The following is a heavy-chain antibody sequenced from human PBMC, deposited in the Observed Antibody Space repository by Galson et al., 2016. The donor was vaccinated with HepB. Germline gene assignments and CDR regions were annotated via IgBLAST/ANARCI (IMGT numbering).Heavy chain of an antibody. CDR1: GFTFNDYA. Sequence: SLRLSCAASGFTFNDYAMHWVRQAPGKGLEWVAFISYDGGNKVYADSVKGRFTISRDNSKNTLYLQMNSLRTADTAIYNCARQLYSGDYAPMDRWGQGTLVTVSS. CDR2: ISYDGGNK. CDR3: ARQLYSGDYAPMDR. V-gene: IGHV3-30-3*01. D-gene: IGHD1-26*01. J-gene: IGHJ5*02.